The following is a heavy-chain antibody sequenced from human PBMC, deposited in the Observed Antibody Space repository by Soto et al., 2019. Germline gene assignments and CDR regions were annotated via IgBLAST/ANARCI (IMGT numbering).Heavy chain of an antibody. CDR2: IKSGGNTK. Sequence: PGGSLRLSCAASGFAFNSYEMDWVRQAPGKGLEWVANIKSGGNTKFYVDSVKGRFTISRDDAKNSLYLDMNSLRAEDTAVYYCVKKKSVMYSGYDAFDVWGQGTMVTVSS. CDR1: GFAFNSYE. J-gene: IGHJ3*01. V-gene: IGHV3-48*03. D-gene: IGHD5-12*01. CDR3: VKKKSVMYSGYDAFDV.